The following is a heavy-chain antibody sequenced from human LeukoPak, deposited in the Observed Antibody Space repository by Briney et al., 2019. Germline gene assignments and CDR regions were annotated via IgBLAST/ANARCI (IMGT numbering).Heavy chain of an antibody. CDR3: ARDSAAVGFDY. CDR2: ISSSGSYI. D-gene: IGHD6-19*01. J-gene: IGHJ4*02. V-gene: IGHV3-21*01. Sequence: TGGSLGLSCAASGFTFSSYSMNWVRQAPGKGLEWVSSISSSGSYIYYADSVKGRFTISRDNAKNSLYLQMNSLRAEDTAVYYCARDSAAVGFDYWGQGTLVTVSS. CDR1: GFTFSSYS.